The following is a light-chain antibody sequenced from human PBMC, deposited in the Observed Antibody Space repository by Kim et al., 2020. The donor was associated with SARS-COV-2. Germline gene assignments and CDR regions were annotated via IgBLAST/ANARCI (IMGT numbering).Light chain of an antibody. Sequence: GQRVTISCTGGSSNIGAGYDVHWYQQLPGTAPKLLIYGNSNRPSGVPDRFSGSKSGTSASLAITGLQAEDEADYYCQSYDSSLSDVFGTGTKVTVL. CDR1: SSNIGAGYD. CDR3: QSYDSSLSDV. V-gene: IGLV1-40*01. J-gene: IGLJ1*01. CDR2: GNS.